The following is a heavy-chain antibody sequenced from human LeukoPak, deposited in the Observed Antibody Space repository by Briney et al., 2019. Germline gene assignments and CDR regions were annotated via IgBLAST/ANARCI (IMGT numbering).Heavy chain of an antibody. V-gene: IGHV1-46*01. D-gene: IGHD5-18*01. CDR3: ARGYSYGTFDY. J-gene: IGHJ4*02. CDR2: INPSGGST. Sequence: ASVKVSCKASGYTFTSYGISWVRQAPGQGLEWMGIINPSGGSTSYAQKFQGRVTMTRDTSTSTVYMELSSLRSEDTAVYYCARGYSYGTFDYWGQGTLVTVSS. CDR1: GYTFTSYG.